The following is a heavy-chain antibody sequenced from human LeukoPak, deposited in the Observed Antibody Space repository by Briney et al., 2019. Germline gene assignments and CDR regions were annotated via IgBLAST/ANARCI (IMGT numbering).Heavy chain of an antibody. CDR3: ARGRFFSYYYDSSGYTYYYYCGMDV. J-gene: IGHJ6*02. CDR1: GGSFSGYY. Sequence: PSEALSLTCAVYGGSFSGYYWSWIRQPPGKGLEWIGEINHSGSTNYNPSLKSRVTISVDTSKNQVSLKLKSVTAADPAVYYCARGRFFSYYYDSSGYTYYYYCGMDVWGQGTTVTVSS. CDR2: INHSGST. D-gene: IGHD3-22*01. V-gene: IGHV4-34*01.